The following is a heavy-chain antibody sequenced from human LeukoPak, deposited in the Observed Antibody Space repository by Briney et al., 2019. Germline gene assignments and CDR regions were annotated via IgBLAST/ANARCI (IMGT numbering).Heavy chain of an antibody. Sequence: SVKVSCKASGGTFISYAISWVRQAPGQGLEWMGRIIPILGIANYAQKFQGRVTITADKSTSTAYMELSSLRSEDTAVYYCARIAAASTAEDYWGQGTLVTVSS. CDR2: IIPILGIA. CDR1: GGTFISYA. V-gene: IGHV1-69*04. J-gene: IGHJ4*02. D-gene: IGHD6-13*01. CDR3: ARIAAASTAEDY.